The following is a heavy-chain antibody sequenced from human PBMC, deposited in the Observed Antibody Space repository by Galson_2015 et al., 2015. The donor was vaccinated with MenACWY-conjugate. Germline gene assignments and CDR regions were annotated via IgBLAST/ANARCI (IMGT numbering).Heavy chain of an antibody. Sequence: SLRLSCAASGFSFSDYSINWVRQAPGKGLEWVSYISSSSTIYYADSVKGRFTISRDNAKNSLYLQMNSLRDEDTAVYYCARDKGGEVGLFDYYYGMDVWGQGTTVTASS. D-gene: IGHD1-26*01. V-gene: IGHV3-48*02. J-gene: IGHJ6*02. CDR3: ARDKGGEVGLFDYYYGMDV. CDR1: GFSFSDYS. CDR2: ISSSSTI.